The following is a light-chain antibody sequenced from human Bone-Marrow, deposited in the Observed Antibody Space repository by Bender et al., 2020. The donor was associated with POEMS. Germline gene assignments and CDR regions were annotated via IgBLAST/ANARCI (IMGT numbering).Light chain of an antibody. CDR3: QSYDSSLSAWV. Sequence: QSALTQPPSASGSPGQSVTISCTGSDRDIGFFNYVSWYQLHPGKVPKLLIYGNTNRPSGVPDRFSGSKSGTSASLAITGLHVEDEADYYCQSYDSSLSAWVFGGGTKLTVL. CDR1: DRDIGFFNY. V-gene: IGLV2-8*01. J-gene: IGLJ3*02. CDR2: GNT.